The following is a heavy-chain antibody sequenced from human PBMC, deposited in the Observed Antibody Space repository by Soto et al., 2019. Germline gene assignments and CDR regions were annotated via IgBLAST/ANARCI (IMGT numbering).Heavy chain of an antibody. V-gene: IGHV2-5*02. CDR1: GLSLTTSGVG. CDR2: IYWDDDK. J-gene: IGHJ5*02. Sequence: QITLKESGPTLVKPPQTLTLTCTFSGLSLTTSGVGVGWFRQPPGKALEWLALIYWDDDKRYRPSLKSRLTITKDTAKNQVVLTMTNMYPVDTVTYYGAHRQGPYAAFDPWGQGTLVTVSS. CDR3: AHRQGPYAAFDP.